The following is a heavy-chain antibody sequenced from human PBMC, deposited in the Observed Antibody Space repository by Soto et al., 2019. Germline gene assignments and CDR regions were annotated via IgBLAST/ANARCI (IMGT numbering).Heavy chain of an antibody. CDR2: IYYSGST. J-gene: IGHJ4*02. CDR1: GGSISSSSYY. CDR3: ARLSAARGDYGY. V-gene: IGHV4-39*01. D-gene: IGHD4-17*01. Sequence: KPSETLSLTCTVSGGSISSSSYYWGWIRQPPGKGLEWIGSIYYSGSTYYNPSLKSRVTISVDTSKNQFSLKLSSVTAADTAVYYCARLSAARGDYGYWGQGTLVTV.